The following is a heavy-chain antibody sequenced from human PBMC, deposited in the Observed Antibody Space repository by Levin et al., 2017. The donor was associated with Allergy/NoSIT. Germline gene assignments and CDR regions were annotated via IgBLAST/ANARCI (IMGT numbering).Heavy chain of an antibody. V-gene: IGHV3-66*01. CDR2: LYNGDDT. Sequence: LSLTCAVSGLSVTRDYMSWVRQAPGKGLEWIAVLYNGDDTYYTDSVRGRFTISRDSSKNTLHLQMNSLRAEDTAVYYCVRDEGPGKYTYGELDYWGQGTLVTVSS. CDR3: VRDEGPGKYTYGELDY. D-gene: IGHD5-18*01. J-gene: IGHJ4*02. CDR1: GLSVTRDY.